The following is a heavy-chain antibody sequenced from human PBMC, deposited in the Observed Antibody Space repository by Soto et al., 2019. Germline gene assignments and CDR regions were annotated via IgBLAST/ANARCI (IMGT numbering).Heavy chain of an antibody. V-gene: IGHV3-23*01. CDR3: AKGRATPNYYYYYSLDV. J-gene: IGHJ6*03. CDR2: ISGSGGTP. D-gene: IGHD5-12*01. Sequence: GGALRLSWAASGFTFSGYAMSWVRQAPGKGLEWVSTISGSGGTPYYADSVKGRFTISRDTSKNTLYLQMNSLRAEDTPIYSCAKGRATPNYYYYYSLDVWGKGTTVTVSS. CDR1: GFTFSGYA.